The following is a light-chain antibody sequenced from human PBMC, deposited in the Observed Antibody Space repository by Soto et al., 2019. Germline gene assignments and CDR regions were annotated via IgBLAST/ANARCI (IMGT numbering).Light chain of an antibody. CDR1: KLGNRY. V-gene: IGLV3-1*01. CDR2: QNS. Sequence: SWELTQPPSVSVTTGQTASITCSGDKLGNRYASWYQQKPGQSPVLVIYQNSQRPSGIPERFSGSNSGNTATLTIRGTQAMDEADYYCQAWDTSSGVFGTGTKVTVL. CDR3: QAWDTSSGV. J-gene: IGLJ1*01.